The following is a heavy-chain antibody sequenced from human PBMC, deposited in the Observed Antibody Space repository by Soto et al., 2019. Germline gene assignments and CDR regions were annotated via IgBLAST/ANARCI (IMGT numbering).Heavy chain of an antibody. D-gene: IGHD3-16*02. CDR1: GFSVSTNY. V-gene: IGHV3-53*01. Sequence: GGSLRLSCAASGFSVSTNYMSWVRQAPGKGLEWVSIIYAGGTTYYADSVKGRFTISRDISKNTVYLHMNSLRADDTAMHLCAKDPPGSCAHSCGQRTLVTVSS. CDR3: AKDPPGSCAHS. CDR2: IYAGGTT. J-gene: IGHJ4*02.